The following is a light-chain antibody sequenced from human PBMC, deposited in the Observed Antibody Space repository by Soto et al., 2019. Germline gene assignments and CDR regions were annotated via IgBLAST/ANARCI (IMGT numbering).Light chain of an antibody. Sequence: DIQMTQSPSSLSASVGDRVTITCRASQSISSYLNWYQQKPGKAPKLLIYAASSLQSGVPSRFSGSGSGTDFTLTISSLQPEDIATYYCQQSYNSSQTCGQGTKVEIK. CDR3: QQSYNSSQT. V-gene: IGKV1-39*01. J-gene: IGKJ1*01. CDR2: AAS. CDR1: QSISSY.